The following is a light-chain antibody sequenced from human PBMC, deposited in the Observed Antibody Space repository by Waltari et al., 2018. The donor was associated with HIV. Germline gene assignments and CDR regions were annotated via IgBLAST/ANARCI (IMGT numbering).Light chain of an antibody. CDR2: QDS. CDR1: KLGDKY. J-gene: IGLJ3*02. Sequence: SYELTQPPSVSVSPRQTASITCSGDKLGDKYACWYQQKPGQSPVLVIYQDSKRPSGIPERFSGSNSGNTATLTISGAQAMDEADYYCQAWDSSTVWVFGGGTKLTVL. V-gene: IGLV3-1*01. CDR3: QAWDSSTVWV.